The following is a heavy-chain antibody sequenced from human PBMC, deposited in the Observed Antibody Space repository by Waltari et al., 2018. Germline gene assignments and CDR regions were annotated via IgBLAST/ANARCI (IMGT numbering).Heavy chain of an antibody. V-gene: IGHV3-53*01. Sequence: EVQLVESGGGLIQPGGSLRLSCAASGFTVSSNYMSWVRQAPGKGLEWVSVIYSGGSTYYADSVKGRFTISRDNSKNTLYLQMNSLRAEDTAVYYCARDGDRYGSGSYGYWGQGTLVTVSS. CDR2: IYSGGST. J-gene: IGHJ4*02. CDR3: ARDGDRYGSGSYGY. D-gene: IGHD3-10*01. CDR1: GFTVSSNY.